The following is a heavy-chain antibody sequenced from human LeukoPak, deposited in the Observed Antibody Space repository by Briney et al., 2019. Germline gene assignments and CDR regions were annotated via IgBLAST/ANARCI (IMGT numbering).Heavy chain of an antibody. CDR2: ISSSSSYI. J-gene: IGHJ4*02. CDR3: AKMLGDYTAMPSFDY. Sequence: GGSLRLSCAASGFTFSSYSMNWVRQAPGKGLEWVSSISSSSSYIYYADSVKGRFTISRDNSKNTLYLQMNSLRAEDTAVYYCAKMLGDYTAMPSFDYWGQGTLVTVSS. D-gene: IGHD5-18*01. V-gene: IGHV3-21*04. CDR1: GFTFSSYS.